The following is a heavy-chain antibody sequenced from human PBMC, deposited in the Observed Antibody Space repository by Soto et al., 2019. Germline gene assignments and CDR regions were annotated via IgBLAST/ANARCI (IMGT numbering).Heavy chain of an antibody. CDR2: ISSGGSYI. CDR1: FTLSMYS. D-gene: IGHD1-26*01. V-gene: IGHV3-21*01. Sequence: EVQVVESGGGLVQPGGSLRLSCSFTLSMYSMNWVRQAPGKGLEWVASISSGGSYIKYADSVKGRFTISRDNAKNSVSLQMNSLRVDDTAVYFCTRDQGGSYDSWFDPWGQGTLVTVSS. J-gene: IGHJ5*02. CDR3: TRDQGGSYDSWFDP.